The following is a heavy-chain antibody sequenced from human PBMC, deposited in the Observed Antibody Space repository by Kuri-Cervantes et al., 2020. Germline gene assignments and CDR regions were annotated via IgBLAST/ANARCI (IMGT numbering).Heavy chain of an antibody. CDR1: GYTFTSNG. V-gene: IGHV1-18*01. CDR2: ISAYNGHT. CDR3: ARADGGGWKTYYFDY. D-gene: IGHD3-16*01. J-gene: IGHJ4*02. Sequence: ASVKVPCKASGYTFTSNGISWVRQAPGQGLEWVGWISAYNGHTNYAQKLQGRVTMTTDTSTSTAYMELRSLRSDDTAVYYCARADGGGWKTYYFDYWGQGTLVTVSS.